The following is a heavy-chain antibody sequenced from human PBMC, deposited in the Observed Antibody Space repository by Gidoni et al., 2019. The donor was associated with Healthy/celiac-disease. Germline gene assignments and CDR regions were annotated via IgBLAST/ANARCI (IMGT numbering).Heavy chain of an antibody. Sequence: QVQLQESGPGLVKPSQTLSLTCTVSGGSISSGGYYWSWIRQHPGKGLEWIGYIYYSGSTYYNPSLKSRVTRSVDTSKNQFSLKLSSVTAADTAVYYCARLVVPAAKGGYYYYYYMDVWGKGTTVTVSS. CDR1: GGSISSGGYY. J-gene: IGHJ6*03. D-gene: IGHD2-2*01. CDR3: ARLVVPAAKGGYYYYYYMDV. CDR2: IYYSGST. V-gene: IGHV4-31*03.